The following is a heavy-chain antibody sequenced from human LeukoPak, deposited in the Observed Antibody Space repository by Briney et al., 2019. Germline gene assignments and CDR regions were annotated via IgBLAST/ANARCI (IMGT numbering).Heavy chain of an antibody. D-gene: IGHD1-1*01. Sequence: ASVKVSCKASGYTFTGYYMHWVRQAPGQGLEWMGRINPNSGGTNYAQKFQGRVTMTRDTSISTAYMELSRLRSDDTAVYYCARAMAGTNNLPSWGQGTLVTVSS. CDR1: GYTFTGYY. CDR2: INPNSGGT. CDR3: ARAMAGTNNLPS. J-gene: IGHJ4*02. V-gene: IGHV1-2*06.